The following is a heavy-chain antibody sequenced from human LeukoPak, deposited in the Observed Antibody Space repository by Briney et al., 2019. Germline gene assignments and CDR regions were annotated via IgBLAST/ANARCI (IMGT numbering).Heavy chain of an antibody. D-gene: IGHD5-12*01. Sequence: SETLSLTCTVSGGSISSYYWSWIRQPPGKGLEWIGEINHSGSTNYNPSLKSRVTISVDTSKNQFSLKLSSVTAADTAVYYCARGLRFDYWGQGTLVTVSS. CDR3: ARGLRFDY. CDR2: INHSGST. J-gene: IGHJ4*02. CDR1: GGSISSYY. V-gene: IGHV4-34*01.